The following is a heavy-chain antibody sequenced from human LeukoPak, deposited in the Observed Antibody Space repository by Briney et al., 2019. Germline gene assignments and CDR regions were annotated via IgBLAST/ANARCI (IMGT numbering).Heavy chain of an antibody. D-gene: IGHD3-22*01. CDR1: GYTFTSYG. CDR2: ISAYNGNT. Sequence: ASVKVPCKASGYTFTSYGISWVRQAPGQGLEWMGWISAYNGNTNYAQKLQGRVTMTTDKSTRTAYMELRSLRSDDTAVYYCARVRNYYDSSGYSHYFDYWGQGTLVTVSS. V-gene: IGHV1-18*01. J-gene: IGHJ4*02. CDR3: ARVRNYYDSSGYSHYFDY.